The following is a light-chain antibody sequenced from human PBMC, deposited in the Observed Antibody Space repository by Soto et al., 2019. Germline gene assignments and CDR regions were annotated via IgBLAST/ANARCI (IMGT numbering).Light chain of an antibody. Sequence: QSVLTQPPSVSGAPGQRVSISCTGSSSNSGAGYDVHWYQQLPGTAPKLLIYGNSNRPSGVPDRFSGSKSGTSASLAITGXXXXXXADYYCQSYDSSLSGLVFGGGTKLTVL. CDR3: QSYDSSLSGLV. J-gene: IGLJ2*01. CDR2: GNS. V-gene: IGLV1-40*01. CDR1: SSNSGAGYD.